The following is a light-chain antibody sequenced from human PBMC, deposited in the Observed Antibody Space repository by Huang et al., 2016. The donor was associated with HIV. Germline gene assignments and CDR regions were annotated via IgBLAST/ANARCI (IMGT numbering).Light chain of an antibody. J-gene: IGKJ2*01. CDR1: QGIGTY. V-gene: IGKV1-9*01. Sequence: IQLTQSPSSLSASVGDRVTITCRASQGIGTYLAGYQQKPGKAPKLLIYVASTLQSGGSSRVSGSRAGTNFTLTISSLQPEDVATYYCQQLNNYPYTVGQGTNLEIK. CDR2: VAS. CDR3: QQLNNYPYT.